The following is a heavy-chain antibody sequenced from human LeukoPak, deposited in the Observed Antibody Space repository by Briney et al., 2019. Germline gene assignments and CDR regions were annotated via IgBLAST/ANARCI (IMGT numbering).Heavy chain of an antibody. Sequence: GGSLRLSCAASGFTFSDYSMNWVRQAPGKGLEWISYIGIDSGNTNYADSVKGRFTISGDNANNSLHLQMNSLRVEDTAWYYCAKAKGFAAMYYFDYWGQGALVTVSS. CDR3: AKAKGFAAMYYFDY. CDR1: GFTFSDYS. V-gene: IGHV3-48*04. D-gene: IGHD3-10*01. CDR2: IGIDSGNT. J-gene: IGHJ4*02.